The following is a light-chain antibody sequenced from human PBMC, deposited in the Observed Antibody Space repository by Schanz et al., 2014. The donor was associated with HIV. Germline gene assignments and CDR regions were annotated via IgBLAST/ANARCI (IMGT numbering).Light chain of an antibody. CDR2: DAS. V-gene: IGKV3-11*01. CDR3: QQRSNWYT. J-gene: IGKJ2*01. Sequence: EIVMTQSPATLSVSPGGRATLSCRASQSVGRNLAWYHQKPGQAPRLLVYDASTRATGIPDRFSGGGSGTDFTLTISSLEPEDFAVYYCQQRSNWYTFGQGTKLEIK. CDR1: QSVGRN.